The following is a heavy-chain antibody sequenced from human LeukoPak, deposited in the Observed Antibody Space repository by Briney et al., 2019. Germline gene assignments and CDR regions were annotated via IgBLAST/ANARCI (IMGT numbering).Heavy chain of an antibody. J-gene: IGHJ6*03. CDR1: GFTFSSYS. Sequence: GGSLRLSCATSGFTFSSYSMNWVRQAPGKGLEWVSYISSSSSTIYYADSVKGRFTISRDNAKNSLYLQMNSLRAEDTAVYYCARDPNPSGPGYYYYYYMDVWGKGTTVTVSS. CDR2: ISSSSSTI. CDR3: ARDPNPSGPGYYYYYYMDV. V-gene: IGHV3-48*01.